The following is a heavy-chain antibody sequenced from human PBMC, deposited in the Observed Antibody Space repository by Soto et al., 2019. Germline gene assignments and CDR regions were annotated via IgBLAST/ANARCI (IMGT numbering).Heavy chain of an antibody. CDR3: ARVSNDFLAFDI. J-gene: IGHJ3*02. CDR2: IHTVGIST. Sequence: GGYLRLSCAASGFTFSNYWMHWVRQVPGKGLVCVSRIHTVGISTYYADSVKGRFTISRDNAKSTLYLQMNSLRAEDTAVYYCARVSNDFLAFDIWGQGTMVTVXS. V-gene: IGHV3-74*01. D-gene: IGHD2-21*02. CDR1: GFTFSNYW.